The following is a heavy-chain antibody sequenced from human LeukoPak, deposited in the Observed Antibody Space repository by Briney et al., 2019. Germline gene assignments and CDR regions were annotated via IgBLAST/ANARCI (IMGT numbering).Heavy chain of an antibody. V-gene: IGHV3-23*01. CDR1: GFNFSIYS. Sequence: GGSLRLSCAASGFNFSIYSMNWVRQAPGKGLEWVSAISGSGGSTYYADSVKGRFTISRDNSKNTLYLQMNSLRAEDTAVYYSRVVVGETFWDFDYWGQGTLVTVSS. J-gene: IGHJ4*02. CDR2: ISGSGGST. D-gene: IGHD2-15*01. CDR3: RVVVGETFWDFDY.